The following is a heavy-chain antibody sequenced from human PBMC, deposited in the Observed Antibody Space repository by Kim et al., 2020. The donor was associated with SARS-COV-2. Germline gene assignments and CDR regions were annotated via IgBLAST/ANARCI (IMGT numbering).Heavy chain of an antibody. D-gene: IGHD4-17*01. V-gene: IGHV3-30-3*01. Sequence: GGSLRLSCAASGFTFSSYAMHWVRQAPGKGLEWVAVISYDGSNKYYADSVKGRFTISRDNSKNTLYLQMNSLRAEDTAVYYCARDQRAPYGGNFDYWGQGTLVTVSS. CDR3: ARDQRAPYGGNFDY. J-gene: IGHJ4*02. CDR2: ISYDGSNK. CDR1: GFTFSSYA.